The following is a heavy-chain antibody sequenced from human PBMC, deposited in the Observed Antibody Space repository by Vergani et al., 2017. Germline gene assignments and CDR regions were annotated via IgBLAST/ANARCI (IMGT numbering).Heavy chain of an antibody. CDR1: GYSISSGYY. V-gene: IGHV4-38-2*01. J-gene: IGHJ5*02. D-gene: IGHD6-6*01. CDR2: IYHSGST. Sequence: QVQLQESGPGLVKPSETLSLTCAVSGYSISSGYYWGWIRQPPGKGLEWIGSIYHSGSTYYNPSLKSRVTISVDTSKNQFSLKLSSVTAADTAVYYCAGRVPYSSSSNWFDPWGQGTLVTVSS. CDR3: AGRVPYSSSSNWFDP.